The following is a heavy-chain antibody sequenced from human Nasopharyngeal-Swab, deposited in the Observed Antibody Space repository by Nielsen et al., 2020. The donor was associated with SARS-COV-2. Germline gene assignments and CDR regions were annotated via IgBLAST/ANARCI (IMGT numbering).Heavy chain of an antibody. J-gene: IGHJ6*02. CDR2: IRSKANSYAT. V-gene: IGHV3-73*01. CDR1: GFTFSGSA. D-gene: IGHD3-9*01. Sequence: GESLKISCAASGFTFSGSAMHWVRQASGKGLEWVGRIRSKANSYATAYAASVKGRFTISRDDSKNTAYLQMNSLRDEDTAVYYCARVGDQYYDILTGYYLGRLTSGGMDVWGQGTTVTVSS. CDR3: ARVGDQYYDILTGYYLGRLTSGGMDV.